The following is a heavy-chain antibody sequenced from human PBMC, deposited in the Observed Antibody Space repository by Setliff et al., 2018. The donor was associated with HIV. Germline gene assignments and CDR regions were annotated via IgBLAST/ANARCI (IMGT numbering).Heavy chain of an antibody. V-gene: IGHV1-69*13. CDR3: AREGRRDGRSGAHDY. D-gene: IGHD3-10*01. CDR1: GGTFNSYA. Sequence: ASVKVSCKSSGGTFNSYAISWVRQAPGQGLEWMGGIIPIFDIASSAQKFQGRVTITADESTSTAYMELSSLRSEDTAVYYCAREGRRDGRSGAHDYWGQGTLVTVSS. CDR2: IIPIFDIA. J-gene: IGHJ4*02.